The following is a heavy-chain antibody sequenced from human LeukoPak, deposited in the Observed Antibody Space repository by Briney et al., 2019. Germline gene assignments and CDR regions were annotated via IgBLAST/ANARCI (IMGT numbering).Heavy chain of an antibody. CDR3: ARGRYDFWSGYRPFDY. CDR1: GGSFSGYY. D-gene: IGHD3-3*01. Sequence: SETLSLTCAVYGGSFSGYYWSWIRQPPGKGLEWIGDINHSGSTNYNPSLKSRVTISVDTSKNQFSLKLGSVTAADTAVYYCARGRYDFWSGYRPFDYWGQGTLVTVSS. J-gene: IGHJ4*02. CDR2: INHSGST. V-gene: IGHV4-34*01.